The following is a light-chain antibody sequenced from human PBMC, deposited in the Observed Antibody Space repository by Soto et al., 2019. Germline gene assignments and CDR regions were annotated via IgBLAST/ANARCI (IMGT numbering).Light chain of an antibody. CDR2: GAS. V-gene: IGKV3-20*01. CDR1: QSVSSY. CDR3: QQYGSSPLT. Sequence: EIVLTQSADTLSLSPGERATLSWRASQSVSSYLAWYQQKPGQAPRLLIYGASSRATGIPDRFSGSLSGTDFTLTISRLEPEDFAVYYCQQYGSSPLTFGGGTKVDIK. J-gene: IGKJ4*01.